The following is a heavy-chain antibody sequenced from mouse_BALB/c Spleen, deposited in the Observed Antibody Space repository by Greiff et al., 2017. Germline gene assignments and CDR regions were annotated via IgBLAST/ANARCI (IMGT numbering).Heavy chain of an antibody. CDR3: ARGYYPWYFDV. D-gene: IGHD2-12*01. Sequence: EVQLQQSGPGLVKPSQSLSLTCTVTGYSITSDYAWNWIRQFPGNKLEWMGYISYSGSTNYNPSLKSRISITRDTSKNQFFLQLNSVTTEDTATYYCARGYYPWYFDVWGAGTTVTVSS. CDR1: GYSITSDYA. CDR2: ISYSGST. V-gene: IGHV3-2*02. J-gene: IGHJ1*01.